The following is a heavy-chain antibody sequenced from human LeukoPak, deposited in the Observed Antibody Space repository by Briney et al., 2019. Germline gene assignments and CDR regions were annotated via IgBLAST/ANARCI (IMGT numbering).Heavy chain of an antibody. Sequence: ASVKVSCKASGYTFTGYYMHWVRQAPGQGLEWMGWTNPNSGGTNYAQKFQGGVTMTRDTSISTAYMELRGLRSDDTAVYYCARDQALGGAFDIWGQGTMVTVSS. CDR3: ARDQALGGAFDI. J-gene: IGHJ3*02. CDR1: GYTFTGYY. V-gene: IGHV1-2*02. CDR2: TNPNSGGT. D-gene: IGHD1-26*01.